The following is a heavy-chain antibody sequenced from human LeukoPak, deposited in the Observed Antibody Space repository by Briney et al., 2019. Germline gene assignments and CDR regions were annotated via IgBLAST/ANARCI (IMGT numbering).Heavy chain of an antibody. D-gene: IGHD6-19*01. Sequence: GGSLRLSCAASGFTFSRYWMTWVRQAPGKGLEWVANIKEDGSKKNYVDSVKGRFTISRDNSKNTLYLQMNSLRAEDTAVYYCARDGRGWPYYYYYYGMDVWGQGTTVTVSS. J-gene: IGHJ6*02. CDR2: IKEDGSKK. CDR3: ARDGRGWPYYYYYYGMDV. CDR1: GFTFSRYW. V-gene: IGHV3-7*01.